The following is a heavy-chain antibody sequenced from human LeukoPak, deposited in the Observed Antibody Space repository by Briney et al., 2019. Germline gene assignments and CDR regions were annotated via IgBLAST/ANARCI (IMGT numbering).Heavy chain of an antibody. D-gene: IGHD2-2*01. CDR1: GFPLSGDS. J-gene: IGHJ4*02. Sequence: GGSLRLSCAASGFPLSGDSMNWVRQAPGKGLEWVSSIASSTNYIYYADSVKGRFTISSDNARNSLYLQMNSLRVEDTAVYYCVRVGYCSSSTCRNYFDYWGQGTLVTVSS. CDR3: VRVGYCSSSTCRNYFDY. CDR2: IASSTNYI. V-gene: IGHV3-21*01.